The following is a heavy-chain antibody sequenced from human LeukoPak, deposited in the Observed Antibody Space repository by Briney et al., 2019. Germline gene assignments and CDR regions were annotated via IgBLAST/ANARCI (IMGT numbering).Heavy chain of an antibody. CDR3: ARVVGIAAAGIKGDWFDP. J-gene: IGHJ5*02. CDR1: GGTFSSYA. D-gene: IGHD6-13*01. V-gene: IGHV1-69*05. CDR2: IIPIFGTA. Sequence: ASVTVSCKASGGTFSSYAISWVRQAPGQGLEWMEGIIPIFGTANYAQKFQGRVTITTDESTSTAYMELSSLRSEDTAVYYCARVVGIAAAGIKGDWFDPWGQGTLVTVSS.